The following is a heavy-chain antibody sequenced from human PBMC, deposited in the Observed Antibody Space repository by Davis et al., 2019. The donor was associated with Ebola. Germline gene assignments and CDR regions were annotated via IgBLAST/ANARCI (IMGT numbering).Heavy chain of an antibody. D-gene: IGHD6-19*01. CDR3: ARGEAVAAPSGGD. Sequence: SVKVSCKASGGTFISYAISWSRHAPGQGLEWMGGIIPIFGTANYAQKFQGRVTITADESTSTAYMELSSLRSEDTAVYYCARGEAVAAPSGGDWGQGTLVTVSS. V-gene: IGHV1-69*13. CDR2: IIPIFGTA. J-gene: IGHJ4*02. CDR1: GGTFISYA.